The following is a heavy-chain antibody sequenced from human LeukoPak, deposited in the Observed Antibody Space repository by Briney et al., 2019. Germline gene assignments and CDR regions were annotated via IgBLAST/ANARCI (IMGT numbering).Heavy chain of an antibody. CDR1: GFTVSTNY. Sequence: GGSLRLSCAASGFTVSTNYMSWVRQAPGKGLEWVSGIYSGGSTYYADSVKGRFTISRDNAKNTLYLQMNSLRAEDTAAFYCGRGRPRGYSGYVIDYWGQGTPITVSS. CDR3: GRGRPRGYSGYVIDY. J-gene: IGHJ4*02. CDR2: IYSGGST. D-gene: IGHD5-12*01. V-gene: IGHV3-53*01.